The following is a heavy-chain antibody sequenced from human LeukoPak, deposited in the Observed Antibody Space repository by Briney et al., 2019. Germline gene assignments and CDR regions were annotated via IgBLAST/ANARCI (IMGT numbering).Heavy chain of an antibody. D-gene: IGHD3-22*01. CDR2: IDTSWNT. CDR3: ARDGYDSGGYYTYFQD. Sequence: SRTLSLTCSVSGDSISSGNYHWNWIRQPAGKGLEWIGRIDTSWNTDYNPSLKSRVTMSLGTSTNQFSLKLTSVTAADTAVYYCARDGYDSGGYYTYFQDWGQGTLVTVSS. J-gene: IGHJ4*02. CDR1: GDSISSGNYH. V-gene: IGHV4-61*02.